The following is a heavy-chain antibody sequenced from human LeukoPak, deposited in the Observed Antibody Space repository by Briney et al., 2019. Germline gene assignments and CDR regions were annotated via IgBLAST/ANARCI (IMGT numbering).Heavy chain of an antibody. J-gene: IGHJ5*02. CDR3: ARGKRIAVAGTGNWFDP. CDR1: GYSISSGYY. D-gene: IGHD6-19*01. V-gene: IGHV4-38-2*02. CDR2: IYHSGST. Sequence: SETLSLTCTVSGYSISSGYYWGWIRQPPGKGLEWIGSIYHSGSTYYNPSLKSRVTMSVDTSKNQFSLKLSSVTAADTAVYYCARGKRIAVAGTGNWFDPWGQGTLVTVSS.